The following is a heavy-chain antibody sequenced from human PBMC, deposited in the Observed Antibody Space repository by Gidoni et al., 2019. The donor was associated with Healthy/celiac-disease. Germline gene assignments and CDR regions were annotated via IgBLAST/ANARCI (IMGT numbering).Heavy chain of an antibody. V-gene: IGHV3-21*01. CDR3: ARDRRQNTAMVTGFLPDNWFDP. D-gene: IGHD5-18*01. Sequence: EVQLVESGGGLVKPGGSLRLSCAASGFTFSSYSMNWVRQAPGKGLEWVSSISSSSSYIYYADSVKGRFTISRDNAKNSLYLQMNSLRAEDTAVYYCARDRRQNTAMVTGFLPDNWFDPWGQGTLVTVSS. CDR2: ISSSSSYI. J-gene: IGHJ5*02. CDR1: GFTFSSYS.